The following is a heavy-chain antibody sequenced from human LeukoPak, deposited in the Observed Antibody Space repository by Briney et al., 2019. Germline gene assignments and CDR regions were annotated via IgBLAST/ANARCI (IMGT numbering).Heavy chain of an antibody. J-gene: IGHJ3*02. CDR2: ISSSGSTI. CDR3: ASGDSGYDHDAFDI. CDR1: GFTFSDYY. Sequence: GGSLRLSCAASGFTFSDYYMSWIRQAPGKGLEWVSYISSSGSTIYYADSVKGRFTISRDNAKNSLYLQMNSLRAEDTAVYYCASGDSGYDHDAFDIWGQGTMVTVSS. D-gene: IGHD5-12*01. V-gene: IGHV3-11*04.